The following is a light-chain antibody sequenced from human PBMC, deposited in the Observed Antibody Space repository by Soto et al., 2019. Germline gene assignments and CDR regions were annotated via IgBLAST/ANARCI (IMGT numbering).Light chain of an antibody. CDR1: SSDFGTYNL. CDR2: EGS. J-gene: IGLJ1*01. V-gene: IGLV2-23*01. Sequence: QSALTQPASVSGSPGQSITISCTGTSSDFGTYNLVSWYQQHPGKAPKLLIYEGSKRASGVSNHFSGSKSGNTASLTISGLQAEDEADYHCCSYAGRYSFVFGAGTKLTVL. CDR3: CSYAGRYSFV.